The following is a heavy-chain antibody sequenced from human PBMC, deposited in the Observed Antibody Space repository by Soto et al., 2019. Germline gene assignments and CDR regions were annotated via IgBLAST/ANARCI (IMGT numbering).Heavy chain of an antibody. CDR3: ARDSRIAAAGIVY. V-gene: IGHV4-30-4*01. CDR1: GGSISSGDYY. CDR2: IYYSGST. D-gene: IGHD6-13*01. Sequence: PSETLSLTCTVSGGSISSGDYYWSWIRQPPGKGLEWIGYIYYSGSTYYNPSLKSRVTISVDTSKNQFSLKLSSVTAADTAVYYCARDSRIAAAGIVYWGQGTLVTVS. J-gene: IGHJ4*02.